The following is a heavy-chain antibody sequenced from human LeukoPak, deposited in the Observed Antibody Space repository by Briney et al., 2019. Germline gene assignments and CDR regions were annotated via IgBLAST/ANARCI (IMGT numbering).Heavy chain of an antibody. V-gene: IGHV3-72*01. Sequence: PGGSLRLSCAASGFTFSDHFMDWVRQAPGEGLEWVGRIRNKPNSYTTEYAASVKGRFTISRDDSKNSLYLQMNSLKTEDTAVYYCARAVAGLDSWGQGTLVTVSS. J-gene: IGHJ4*02. D-gene: IGHD6-19*01. CDR3: ARAVAGLDS. CDR1: GFTFSDHF. CDR2: IRNKPNSYTT.